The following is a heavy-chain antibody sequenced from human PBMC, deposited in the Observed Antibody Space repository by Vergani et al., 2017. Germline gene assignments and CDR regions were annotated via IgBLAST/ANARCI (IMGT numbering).Heavy chain of an antibody. CDR2: IIPILGIA. D-gene: IGHD6-19*01. J-gene: IGHJ4*02. Sequence: QVQLVQSGAEVKKPGSSVKVSCKASGGNFSSYTISWVRQAPGQGLEWMGRIIPILGIANYAQKFQGRVTITADKSTSTAYMELSSLRSEDTAVYYCASSPYSSGWSIDYWGQGTLVTVSS. CDR1: GGNFSSYT. V-gene: IGHV1-69*02. CDR3: ASSPYSSGWSIDY.